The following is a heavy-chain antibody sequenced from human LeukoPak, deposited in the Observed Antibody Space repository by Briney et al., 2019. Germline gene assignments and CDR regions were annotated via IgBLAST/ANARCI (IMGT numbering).Heavy chain of an antibody. CDR2: INEGGSVT. J-gene: IGHJ4*02. D-gene: IGHD1-26*01. Sequence: PGGSLRLSCAASGFIFSSYWMTWVRQAPGKGLEWVANINEGGSVTYYMDSVRGRFTISRDNARNSLYLQMHSLRAEDTAVYYCVREAAATLFDYWGQGTLVTVSS. V-gene: IGHV3-7*01. CDR3: VREAAATLFDY. CDR1: GFIFSSYW.